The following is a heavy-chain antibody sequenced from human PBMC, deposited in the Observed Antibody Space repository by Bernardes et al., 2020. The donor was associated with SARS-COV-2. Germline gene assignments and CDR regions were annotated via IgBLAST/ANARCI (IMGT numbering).Heavy chain of an antibody. J-gene: IGHJ4*02. CDR2: VNHSGST. V-gene: IGHV4-34*01. Sequence: TLSLTCAVYGGSFNDYSWTWIRQAPGKGLEWIGEVNHSGSTQYNPSLRSRVTISLDTSKNQFSLKLSSVTAADTAVYYCARGASGVNMILVVIGFSYYFDYWGQGTLVTVSS. CDR1: GGSFNDYS. CDR3: ARGASGVNMILVVIGFSYYFDY. D-gene: IGHD3-22*01.